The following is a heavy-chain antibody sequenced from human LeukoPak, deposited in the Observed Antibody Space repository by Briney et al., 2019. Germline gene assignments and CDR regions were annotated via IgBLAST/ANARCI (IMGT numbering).Heavy chain of an antibody. CDR3: AGAVADHQFDY. D-gene: IGHD6-19*01. CDR2: INPSGGST. Sequence: ASVKVSCKASGYTFTSYYMHWVRQAPGQGLEWMGIINPSGGSTSYAQKFQGRVTMTRDMSTSTVYMELSSLRSEDTAVYYCAGAVADHQFDYWGQGTLVTVSS. J-gene: IGHJ4*02. V-gene: IGHV1-46*01. CDR1: GYTFTSYY.